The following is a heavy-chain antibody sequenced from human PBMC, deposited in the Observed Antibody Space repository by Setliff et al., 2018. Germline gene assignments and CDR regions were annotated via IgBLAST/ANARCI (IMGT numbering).Heavy chain of an antibody. CDR2: INQSGTT. V-gene: IGHV4-4*02. CDR1: GDSISNDYW. CDR3: TRGAVAGRGWFDP. Sequence: SETLSLTCAVSGDSISNDYWWSWVRQPPERELEWIGEINQSGTTNYNPPLKGRATISVDKSNNQFSLKLMSVTAADTAVYYCTRGAVAGRGWFDPWGQGTLVTVSS. J-gene: IGHJ5*02. D-gene: IGHD6-19*01.